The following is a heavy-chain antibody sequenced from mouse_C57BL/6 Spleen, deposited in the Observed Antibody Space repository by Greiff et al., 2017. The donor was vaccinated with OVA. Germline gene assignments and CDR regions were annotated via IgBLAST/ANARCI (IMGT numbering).Heavy chain of an antibody. D-gene: IGHD4-1*01. CDR3: ARGVTGTY. J-gene: IGHJ3*01. CDR2: INPSSGYT. V-gene: IGHV1-4*01. CDR1: GYTFTSYT. Sequence: QVQLKESGAELARPGASVKMSCKASGYTFTSYTMHWVKQRPGQGLEWIGYINPSSGYTKYNQKFKDKATLTADKSSSTAYMQLSSLTSEDSAVYYCARGVTGTYWGQGTLVTVSA.